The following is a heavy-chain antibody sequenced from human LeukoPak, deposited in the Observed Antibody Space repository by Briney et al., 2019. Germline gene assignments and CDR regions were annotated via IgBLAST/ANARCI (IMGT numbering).Heavy chain of an antibody. V-gene: IGHV3-15*01. CDR1: GFTFSNAW. D-gene: IGHD2-15*01. Sequence: GGSLRLSCAASGFTFSNAWMSWLRQAPGKGLEWVGRIKSKTDGGTTDYAASVRGSFTIPRQDSQNTLFLQKHTLKTEDTAVYYCTTDRAPSRTYCSGGSCYERFDYWGQGTLVTVSS. CDR3: TTDRAPSRTYCSGGSCYERFDY. J-gene: IGHJ4*02. CDR2: IKSKTDGGTT.